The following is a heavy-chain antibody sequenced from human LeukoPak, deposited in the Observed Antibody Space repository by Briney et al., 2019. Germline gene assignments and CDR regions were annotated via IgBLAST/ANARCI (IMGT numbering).Heavy chain of an antibody. CDR2: IYYSGST. V-gene: IGHV4-31*03. D-gene: IGHD1-26*01. Sequence: SETLSLTCTVSGGSISSGGYYWSWIRQHPGKGLEWIRYIYYSGSTYCNPSLKSRVTISVDTSKNQFSLKLSSVTAADTAVYYCAREAVGATGLDYWGQGTLVTVSS. CDR1: GGSISSGGYY. J-gene: IGHJ4*02. CDR3: AREAVGATGLDY.